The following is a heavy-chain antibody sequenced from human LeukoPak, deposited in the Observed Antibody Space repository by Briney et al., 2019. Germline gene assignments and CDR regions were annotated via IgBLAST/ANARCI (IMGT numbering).Heavy chain of an antibody. CDR1: GGSISSYY. Sequence: PSETLSLTCTVSGGSISSYYWSWIRQPAGKGLEWIGRIYTSGSTNYNPPLKSRVTMSVDTSKTQFSLKLSSVAAADTAVYYCARYGGGWYGNNWFDPWAREPWSPSPQ. V-gene: IGHV4-59*10. CDR2: IYTSGST. J-gene: IGHJ5*02. D-gene: IGHD6-19*01. CDR3: ARYGGGWYGNNWFDP.